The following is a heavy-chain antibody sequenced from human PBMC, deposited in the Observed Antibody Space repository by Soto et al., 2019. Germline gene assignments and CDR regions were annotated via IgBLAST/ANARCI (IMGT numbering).Heavy chain of an antibody. CDR2: ISPSTGDT. V-gene: IGHV1-18*01. D-gene: IGHD2-15*01. Sequence: VQLVQSGAEVKEPGASVKLSCQASGYTFMNYAISWVRQAPGQGLEWMGWISPSTGDTDQAQNFQGRVTMTLDTSTNTANLELRTLRSDDSAVYYCVRCYCSVGSCYTCWHFDLWGRGTLVTVSS. CDR3: VRCYCSVGSCYTCWHFDL. CDR1: GYTFMNYA. J-gene: IGHJ2*01.